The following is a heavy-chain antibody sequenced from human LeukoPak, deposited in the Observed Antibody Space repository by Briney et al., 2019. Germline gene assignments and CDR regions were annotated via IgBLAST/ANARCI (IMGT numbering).Heavy chain of an antibody. J-gene: IGHJ6*03. D-gene: IGHD6-25*01. V-gene: IGHV4-61*08. CDR1: GGSISSTGSF. Sequence: SETLSLTCTVSGGSISSTGSFWGWIRQPPGKGLEWIGYIYYSGSTNYNPSLKSRVTISVDTSKNQFSLKLSSVTAADTAVYYCARESGPYYYYYYMDVWGKGTTVTISS. CDR3: ARESGPYYYYYYMDV. CDR2: IYYSGST.